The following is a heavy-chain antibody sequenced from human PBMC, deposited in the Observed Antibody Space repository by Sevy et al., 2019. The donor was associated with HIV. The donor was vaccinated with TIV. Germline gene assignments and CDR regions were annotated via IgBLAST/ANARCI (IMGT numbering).Heavy chain of an antibody. CDR2: IGVRGDT. D-gene: IGHD7-27*01. V-gene: IGHV3-13*01. J-gene: IGHJ4*02. CDR1: GFTFNKYD. Sequence: GGSLRLSCAASGFTFNKYDMHWVRQPTGKGLEWLSGIGVRGDTHYPGAVKGRFTISRENAKNSLYLQMDDLRAGDTDVYYCATEGTGEQRAGFDFWGQGTLVTVSS. CDR3: ATEGTGEQRAGFDF.